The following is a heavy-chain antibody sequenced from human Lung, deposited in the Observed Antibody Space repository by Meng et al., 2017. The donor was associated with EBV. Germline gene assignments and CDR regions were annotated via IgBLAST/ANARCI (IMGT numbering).Heavy chain of an antibody. V-gene: IGHV3-74*01. CDR3: ASAFSGYYYH. CDR1: GCTFSSHW. D-gene: IGHD3-22*01. Sequence: EGQLVGSGGGLVQPGGSLCLSCAASGCTFSSHWMHWVRQGPGKGLVWVSRIYSDGSSTSYADSVKSRFTISRDNAKNTLYLQMNSLRAEDTAVYYCASAFSGYYYHWGQGTLVTVSS. J-gene: IGHJ5*02. CDR2: IYSDGSST.